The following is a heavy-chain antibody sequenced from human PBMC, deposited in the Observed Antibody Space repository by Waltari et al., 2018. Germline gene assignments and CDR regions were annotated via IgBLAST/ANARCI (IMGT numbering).Heavy chain of an antibody. CDR1: GFHFDDYA. J-gene: IGHJ4*02. CDR2: ISWNSGSI. Sequence: EVQLVESGGGLVQPGRSLRLSCAASGFHFDDYAMHWVRQAPGKGLEWVSGISWNSGSIGYADSVKGRFTISRDNAKNSLYLQMNSLRAEDTALYYCANSGYSYGSLDYWGQGTLVTVSS. V-gene: IGHV3-9*01. D-gene: IGHD5-18*01. CDR3: ANSGYSYGSLDY.